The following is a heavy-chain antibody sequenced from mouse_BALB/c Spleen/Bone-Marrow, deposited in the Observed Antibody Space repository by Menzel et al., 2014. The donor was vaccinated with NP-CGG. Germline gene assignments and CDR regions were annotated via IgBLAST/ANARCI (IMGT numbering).Heavy chain of an antibody. CDR2: IDPENGTT. Sequence: EVQGVESGAELVRPGGFVKLSCKASGFNIKDYYMHWVPQPPEKGLEWIGWIDPENGTTIYEPKFQGKASITAEASSNTAYLQISSLTSEDTAVYYCASGYYGSSPYWCFDIWGAEATVTVS. D-gene: IGHD1-1*01. CDR1: GFNIKDYY. J-gene: IGHJ1*01. CDR3: ASGYYGSSPYWCFDI. V-gene: IGHV14-1*02.